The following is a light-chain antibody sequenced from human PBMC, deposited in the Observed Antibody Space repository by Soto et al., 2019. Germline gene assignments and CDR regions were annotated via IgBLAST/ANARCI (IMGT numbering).Light chain of an antibody. Sequence: QSVLTQLPSASGTPGQRVTISCSGSSSNIGSNTVNWYQQLPGTAPKLLIYSNNQRPSGVPDRFSGSKSGTSASLAISGLQSEDEADYYCAAWDDSLNGFYVFGTGTQLTVL. CDR3: AAWDDSLNGFYV. CDR2: SNN. CDR1: SSNIGSNT. V-gene: IGLV1-44*01. J-gene: IGLJ1*01.